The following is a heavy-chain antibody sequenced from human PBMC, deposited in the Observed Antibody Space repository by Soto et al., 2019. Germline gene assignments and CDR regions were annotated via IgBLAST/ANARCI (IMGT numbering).Heavy chain of an antibody. V-gene: IGHV4-39*01. CDR2: IYYSGST. Sequence: QLQLQESGPGLVKPSDTLSLTCTVSGGSISSRGYYWGWIRQPPGKGLEWIGTIYYSGSTYYNASLKSRVTIPVATSKTQFPLKLSRVAAADTAVYCCATSNWFDPWGQGTLVTVS. J-gene: IGHJ5*02. CDR3: ATSNWFDP. CDR1: GGSISSRGYY.